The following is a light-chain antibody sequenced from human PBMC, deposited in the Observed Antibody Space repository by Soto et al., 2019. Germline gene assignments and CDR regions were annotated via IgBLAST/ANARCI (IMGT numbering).Light chain of an antibody. J-gene: IGKJ5*01. V-gene: IGKV1-12*01. CDR3: QQAYGFPVT. CDR2: AAS. Sequence: DIQMTQSPSSVSASVGDSVTITCRASQNIISWLAWYQQKPGRAPKLLIYAASILQSGVPSRFSGSGSGTDFTLTINSLQPEDFATYYCQQAYGFPVTFDQGTRLEIK. CDR1: QNIISW.